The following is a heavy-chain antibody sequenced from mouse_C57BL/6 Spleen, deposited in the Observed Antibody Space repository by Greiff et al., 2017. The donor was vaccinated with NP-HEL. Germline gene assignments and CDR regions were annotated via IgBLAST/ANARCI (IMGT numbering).Heavy chain of an antibody. D-gene: IGHD2-2*01. CDR2: INPNNGGT. CDR1: GYTFTDYY. Sequence: EVQLQQSGPELVKPGASVKISCKASGYTFTDYYMNWVKQSHGKSLEWIGDINPNNGGTSYNQKFKGKATLTVDKSSSTAYMELRSLTSEDSAVYYCAAQSLSNYGYDGFAYWGQGTLVTVSA. CDR3: AAQSLSNYGYDGFAY. J-gene: IGHJ3*01. V-gene: IGHV1-26*01.